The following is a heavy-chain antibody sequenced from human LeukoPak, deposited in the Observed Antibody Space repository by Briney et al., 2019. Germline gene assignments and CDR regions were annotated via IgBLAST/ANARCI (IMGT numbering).Heavy chain of an antibody. CDR1: GGSIGNYY. V-gene: IGHV4-59*08. J-gene: IGHJ3*02. CDR2: MHYSGNN. D-gene: IGHD3-10*01. CDR3: ARHGGSGSYFHHQRAFDI. Sequence: PAETLSLTCVVSGGSIGNYYWSWIRQPPGRGLEWIGDMHYSGNNNYNPSLKSRATVSIDTSKNQFSLRVDSVTAADTAVYYCARHGGSGSYFHHQRAFDIWGQGTVVTVSS.